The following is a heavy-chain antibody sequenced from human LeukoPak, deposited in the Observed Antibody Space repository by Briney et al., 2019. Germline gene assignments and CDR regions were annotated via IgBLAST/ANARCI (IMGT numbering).Heavy chain of an antibody. J-gene: IGHJ6*02. V-gene: IGHV4-30-4*01. D-gene: IGHD3-22*01. CDR2: IYYSGST. CDR3: ARYYYDSSGYPHYYYGMDV. CDR1: GGSISSGDYY. Sequence: PSETLSLTCTVSGGSISSGDYYWSWIRQPPGKGLEWIGYIYYSGSTYYNPSLKSRVTISVDTSKNQFALKLSSVTAADTAVYYCARYYYDSSGYPHYYYGMDVWGQGTTVTVSS.